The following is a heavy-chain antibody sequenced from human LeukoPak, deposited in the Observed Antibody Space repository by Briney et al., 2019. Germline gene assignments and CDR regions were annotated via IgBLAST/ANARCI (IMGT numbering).Heavy chain of an antibody. V-gene: IGHV3-7*01. CDR2: IKQDGSEK. Sequence: GGSLRLSCAASGFTFSGYWMSWVRQAPGKGLEWVANIKQDGSEKYYVDSVKGRFTISRDNAKNSLYLQMNSLRAEDTAVYYCARIIAAASYFDYWGQGTLVTVSS. J-gene: IGHJ4*02. CDR3: ARIIAAASYFDY. D-gene: IGHD6-13*01. CDR1: GFTFSGYW.